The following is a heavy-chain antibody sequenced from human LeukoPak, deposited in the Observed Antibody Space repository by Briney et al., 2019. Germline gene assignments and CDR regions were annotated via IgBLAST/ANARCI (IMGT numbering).Heavy chain of an antibody. CDR3: AKDLPGDPDDQYYGMDV. Sequence: GASLRLSCAASGFTFSSYAMSWVRQAPGKGLECVSAISGSGGRTYYAASGKGRFTISRDNSKNTLHLQLNSLRAEDTALYYCAKDLPGDPDDQYYGMDVWGQGTTVTVSS. V-gene: IGHV3-23*01. CDR1: GFTFSSYA. D-gene: IGHD4-17*01. J-gene: IGHJ6*02. CDR2: ISGSGGRT.